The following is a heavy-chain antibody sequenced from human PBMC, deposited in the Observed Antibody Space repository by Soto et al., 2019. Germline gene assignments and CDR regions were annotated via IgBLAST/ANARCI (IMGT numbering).Heavy chain of an antibody. Sequence: EVQLVESGGGLVKPGGSLRLSCAASGFTFSTYSMNWVRQAPGKGLEWVSSISGSSSYIYYADSVKGRFTISRDNAKNSLYLQMNSLRAEDTAVYYCARDYFDWLSDYYSMDVWGQGTTVTVSS. J-gene: IGHJ6*02. CDR2: ISGSSSYI. D-gene: IGHD3-9*01. CDR1: GFTFSTYS. CDR3: ARDYFDWLSDYYSMDV. V-gene: IGHV3-21*01.